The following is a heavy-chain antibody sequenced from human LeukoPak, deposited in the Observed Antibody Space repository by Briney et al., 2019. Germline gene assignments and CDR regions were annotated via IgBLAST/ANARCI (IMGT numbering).Heavy chain of an antibody. CDR3: ARALDGSGSRSFDY. D-gene: IGHD3-10*01. V-gene: IGHV3-74*01. Sequence: PGGSLRLSCAASGFTFSSYWMHWVRQAPGKGLVWVSRIYRDGSSTNYADSVKGRFTISRDNSKNTLYLQMNSLRAEDTAVYYCARALDGSGSRSFDYWGQGTLVTVSS. CDR2: IYRDGSST. J-gene: IGHJ4*02. CDR1: GFTFSSYW.